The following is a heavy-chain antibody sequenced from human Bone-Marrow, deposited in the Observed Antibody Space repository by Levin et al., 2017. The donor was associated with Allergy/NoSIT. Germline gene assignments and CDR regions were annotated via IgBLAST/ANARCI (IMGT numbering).Heavy chain of an antibody. CDR1: GYNFTSHG. D-gene: IGHD2-15*01. CDR2: ISPNGNT. J-gene: IGHJ4*02. CDR3: ARAPLTAAGQGFVGMVATTAEFDF. V-gene: IGHV1-18*01. Sequence: GESLKISCKASGYNFTSHGISWVRQAPGQGLEWMGWISPNGNTNYAQKFQGRVTMTTDTSASTAHMDMRSLRSDDTAMYYCARAPLTAAGQGFVGMVATTAEFDFWGQGALVTVSS.